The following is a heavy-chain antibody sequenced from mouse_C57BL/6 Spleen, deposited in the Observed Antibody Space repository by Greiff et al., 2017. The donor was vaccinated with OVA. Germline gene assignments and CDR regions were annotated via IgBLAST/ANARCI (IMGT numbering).Heavy chain of an antibody. V-gene: IGHV5-16*01. Sequence: EVQLVESEGGLVQPGRSMKLSCTASGFTFSDYYMAWVRQVPEKGLEWVANINYDGSSTYYLDSLKSRFIISRDNAKNILYLQMSSLKSEDTATYYCAREDTAMDYWGQGTSVTVSS. CDR3: AREDTAMDY. CDR1: GFTFSDYY. J-gene: IGHJ4*01. CDR2: INYDGSST.